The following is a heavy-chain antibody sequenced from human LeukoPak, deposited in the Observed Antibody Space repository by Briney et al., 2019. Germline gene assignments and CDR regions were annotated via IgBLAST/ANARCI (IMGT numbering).Heavy chain of an antibody. CDR3: ARQPYYYDRSGHYFETFDY. D-gene: IGHD3-22*01. J-gene: IGHJ4*02. CDR1: GGSINSGSYY. V-gene: IGHV4-39*01. Sequence: SETLSLTCTVSGGSINSGSYYWGWIRQPPGKGLEWIGSIYYNGRGYYNPSLKRRATISEDTSNNQFSTKQSSVTAADTAVYYCARQPYYYDRSGHYFETFDYWGQGTLVTVSS. CDR2: IYYNGRG.